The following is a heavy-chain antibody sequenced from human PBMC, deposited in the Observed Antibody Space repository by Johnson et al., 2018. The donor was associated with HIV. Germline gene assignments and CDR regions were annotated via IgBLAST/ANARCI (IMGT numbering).Heavy chain of an antibody. CDR1: GFTFSSYG. J-gene: IGHJ3*01. D-gene: IGHD3-16*01. CDR2: ISYDGSNK. CDR3: AKVNPMGEWVAGGGGFDF. V-gene: IGHV3-30*18. Sequence: QMLLVESGGGVVQPGRSLRLSCAASGFTFSSYGMHWVRQAPGKGLEWVAVISYDGSNKYYADSVKGRFTISRDNSKNTLYLQMNSLRAEDTAVYYCAKVNPMGEWVAGGGGFDFWGQGTMVTVSS.